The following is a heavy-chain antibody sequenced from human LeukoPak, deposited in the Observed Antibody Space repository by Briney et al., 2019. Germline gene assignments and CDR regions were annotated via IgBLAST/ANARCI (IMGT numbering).Heavy chain of an antibody. CDR1: GYTFTGYF. CDR2: INPNSGGT. J-gene: IGHJ4*02. D-gene: IGHD6-25*01. V-gene: IGHV1-2*02. Sequence: ASVSVSCKASGYTFTGYFMHWVRQAPGQGLEWMGWINPNSGGTSYLQNFQGRVTMTRDTSISTAYMDLSRLRSDDTAVYYCARGRPGDYFDYWGQGAQGSVSS. CDR3: ARGRPGDYFDY.